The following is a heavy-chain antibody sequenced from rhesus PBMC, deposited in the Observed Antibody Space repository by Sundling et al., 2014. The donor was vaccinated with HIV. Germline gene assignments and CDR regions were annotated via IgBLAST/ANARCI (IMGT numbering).Heavy chain of an antibody. D-gene: IGHD2-21*01. Sequence: QVQLVQSGAEVKKPGASVKVSCKASGFTFGSYAINWVRQAPGQGLEWMGGIVPLVGVTNYAQKFQGRVTITADTSTSTAYMELNSLRSEDTAVYYCARDLVFCTGSGCYPYYFDYWGQGGPSHRLL. CDR2: IVPLVGVT. J-gene: IGHJ4*01. CDR1: GFTFGSYA. CDR3: ARDLVFCTGSGCYPYYFDY. V-gene: IGHV1-198*02.